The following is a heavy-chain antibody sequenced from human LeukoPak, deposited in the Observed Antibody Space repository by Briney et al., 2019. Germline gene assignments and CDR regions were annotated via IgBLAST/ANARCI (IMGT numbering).Heavy chain of an antibody. J-gene: IGHJ6*03. D-gene: IGHD4-11*01. V-gene: IGHV3-66*01. CDR2: IYSGGST. Sequence: PGGSLRLSCAASGFTVSSNYMSWVRQAPGKGLEWVSVIYSGGSTYYADSVKGRFTISRDNARNSLYLQMNSLRAEDTAVYYCARVLSNYYYMDVWGKGTTVIVS. CDR1: GFTVSSNY. CDR3: ARVLSNYYYMDV.